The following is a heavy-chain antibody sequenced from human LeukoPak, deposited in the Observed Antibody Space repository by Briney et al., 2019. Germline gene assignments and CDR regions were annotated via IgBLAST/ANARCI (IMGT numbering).Heavy chain of an antibody. CDR1: GGTFSSYA. CDR3: ARSSRGWNDVDY. V-gene: IGHV1-69*05. D-gene: IGHD1-1*01. Sequence: SVKVSCKASGGTFSSYAISWVRQAPGQGLEWMGRIIPIFGTANYAQKFQGRITITTDESTSTAYMELSSLRSEDTAVYYCARSSRGWNDVDYWGQGTLVTVSS. J-gene: IGHJ4*02. CDR2: IIPIFGTA.